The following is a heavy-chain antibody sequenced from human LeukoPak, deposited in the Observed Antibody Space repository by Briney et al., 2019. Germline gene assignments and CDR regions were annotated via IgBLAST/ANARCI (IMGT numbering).Heavy chain of an antibody. V-gene: IGHV3-21*01. CDR3: ARGYCSGGSCRKLDY. CDR1: GFTFSSYS. J-gene: IGHJ4*02. D-gene: IGHD2-15*01. CDR2: ISSSSSYI. Sequence: PGGSLRLSCAASGFTFSSYSMNWVRQAPGKGLEWVSSISSSSSYIYYADSVNGRFTISRDNAKNSLYLQMNSLRAEDTAVYYCARGYCSGGSCRKLDYWGQGTLVTVSS.